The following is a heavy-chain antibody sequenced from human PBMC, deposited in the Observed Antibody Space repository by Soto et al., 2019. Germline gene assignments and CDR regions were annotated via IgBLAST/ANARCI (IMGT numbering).Heavy chain of an antibody. V-gene: IGHV2-5*01. J-gene: IGHJ3*01. Sequence: QITLKESGPTLVKPTQTLTLTCTFSGFSLDTSAVAVGWIRQPPGKGLEWLALIYGNDDKTYSPSLRSRLTTTKDTSKNQVVLTMTNMDPVDAATYYCTHRQSATFDLWGQGAMVTISS. CDR2: IYGNDDK. CDR1: GFSLDTSAVA. CDR3: THRQSATFDL.